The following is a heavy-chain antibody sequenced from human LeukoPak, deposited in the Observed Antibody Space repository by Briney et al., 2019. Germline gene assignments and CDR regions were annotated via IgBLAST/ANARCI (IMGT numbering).Heavy chain of an antibody. CDR1: GGSLTNYY. Sequence: SETLSLACSVSGGSLTNYYWGWIRQPPGKGLEFIGYIHSDGTTNYDSSLQSRVAISLDTSKIQFSLRLYSVTAADTALYFCARLNFRGGEALHFDSWGQGTLVTVSS. V-gene: IGHV4-4*09. CDR2: IHSDGTT. D-gene: IGHD3-16*01. J-gene: IGHJ4*02. CDR3: ARLNFRGGEALHFDS.